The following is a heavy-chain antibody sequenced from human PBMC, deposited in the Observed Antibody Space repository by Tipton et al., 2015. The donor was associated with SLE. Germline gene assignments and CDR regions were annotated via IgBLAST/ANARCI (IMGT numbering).Heavy chain of an antibody. Sequence: TLSLTCAVYGRSFSGYYWSWIRQPPGKGLEWIGEINHSGSTNYNPSLKSRVTISVDTSKNQFSLKLSSVTAADTAIYYCARDTGAIDYWGQGTLVTVSS. V-gene: IGHV4-34*01. J-gene: IGHJ4*01. CDR1: GRSFSGYY. CDR2: INHSGST. CDR3: ARDTGAIDY.